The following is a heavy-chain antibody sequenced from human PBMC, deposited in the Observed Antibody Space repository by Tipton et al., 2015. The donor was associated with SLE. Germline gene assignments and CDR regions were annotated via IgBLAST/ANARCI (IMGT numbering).Heavy chain of an antibody. J-gene: IGHJ6*02. CDR3: TKDIGALPGFGMDV. CDR2: ISSSSSYI. Sequence: SLRLSCAASGFTFSNYNMNWVRQAPGKGLEWVSSISSSSSYIYYADSVKGRFTISRDNAKNSLYLQMNSLRAEDTALYYCTKDIGALPGFGMDVWGQGTTVTVSS. CDR1: GFTFSNYN. V-gene: IGHV3-21*04. D-gene: IGHD3-16*01.